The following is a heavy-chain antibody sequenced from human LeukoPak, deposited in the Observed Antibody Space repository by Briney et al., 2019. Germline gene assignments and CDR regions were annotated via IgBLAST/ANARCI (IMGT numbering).Heavy chain of an antibody. CDR1: GGSISSYY. J-gene: IGHJ5*02. CDR2: IYYSGST. D-gene: IGHD3-22*01. V-gene: IGHV4-59*01. CDR3: ARQYYDSSGYPPLDWFDP. Sequence: SSETLSLTCTVSGGSISSYYWSWIRQPPGKGLEWIGYIYYSGSTNYNPSLKSRVTISVDTSKNQFSLKLSSVTAADTAVYYCARQYYDSSGYPPLDWFDPWGQGTLVTVSS.